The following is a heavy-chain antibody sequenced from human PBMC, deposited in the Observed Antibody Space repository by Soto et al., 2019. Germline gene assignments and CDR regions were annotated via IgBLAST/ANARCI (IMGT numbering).Heavy chain of an antibody. J-gene: IGHJ3*02. D-gene: IGHD3-3*01. V-gene: IGHV5-51*01. CDR2: IYSGDSDT. CDR3: ARRLTSDPVFGAFDI. CDR1: GYSFTSYW. Sequence: ESLKISCKGSGYSFTSYWIGWVRQMPAKDLEYMGIIYSGDSDTKYSPSFQGQVTISVDKSISTAYLQWNSLKASDTAMYYCARRLTSDPVFGAFDIWGQGTMVTVSS.